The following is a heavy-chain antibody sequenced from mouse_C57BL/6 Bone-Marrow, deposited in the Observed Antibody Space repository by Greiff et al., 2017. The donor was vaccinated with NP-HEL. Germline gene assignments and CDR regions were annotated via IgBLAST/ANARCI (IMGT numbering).Heavy chain of an antibody. CDR2: IYPGDGDT. V-gene: IGHV1-82*01. CDR1: GYAFSSSW. CDR3: ASPSRFAY. J-gene: IGHJ3*01. Sequence: VKLMESGPELVKPGASVKISCKASGYAFSSSWMNWVKQRPGKGLEWIGRIYPGDGDTNYNGKFKGKATLTADKSSSTAYMQLSSLTSEDSAVYFCASPSRFAYWGQGTLVTVSA.